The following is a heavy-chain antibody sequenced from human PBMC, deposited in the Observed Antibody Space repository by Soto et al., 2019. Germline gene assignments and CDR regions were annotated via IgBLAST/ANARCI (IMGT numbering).Heavy chain of an antibody. CDR3: VRDRDIYRDMVHADL. CDR1: GFTISGCS. CDR2: ITIRTGNT. V-gene: IGHV3-48*02. D-gene: IGHD5-18*01. Sequence: GGPLPLSCEASGFTISGCSMNSVRQAPGKGLEWLAYITIRTGNTDYADSVRGRFTISADNAENSVFLQMNSLRDEDTAVYFCVRDRDIYRDMVHADLWGQGTLVTVSS. J-gene: IGHJ4*01.